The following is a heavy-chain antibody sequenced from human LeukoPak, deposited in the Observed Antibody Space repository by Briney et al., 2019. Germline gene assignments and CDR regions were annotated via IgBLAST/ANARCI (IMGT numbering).Heavy chain of an antibody. CDR1: GFTFNTYD. CDR2: IGTVGDT. V-gene: IGHV3-13*01. J-gene: IGHJ5*02. D-gene: IGHD3-16*01. Sequence: GGSLRLSCAASGFTFNTYDLHWVRQATGKGLEWVSGIGTVGDTYYLGSVKGRFTISRDNAKNSLYLQMNSLKAGDTALYFCVRADVGFDPWGQGTLVTVSS. CDR3: VRADVGFDP.